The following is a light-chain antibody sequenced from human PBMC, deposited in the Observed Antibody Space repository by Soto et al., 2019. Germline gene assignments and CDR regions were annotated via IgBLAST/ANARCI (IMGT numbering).Light chain of an antibody. Sequence: DTQMTQSPTSVSASVGDSVTITCRASQGINNYLAWYQQKPGKVPVLLIYSASTLKAGIPSRFSGSGAGTDFTLTISSLQPEDFATYYCQQSYSTPMYTFGQGTKVDIK. CDR3: QQSYSTPMYT. J-gene: IGKJ2*01. V-gene: IGKV1-27*01. CDR2: SAS. CDR1: QGINNY.